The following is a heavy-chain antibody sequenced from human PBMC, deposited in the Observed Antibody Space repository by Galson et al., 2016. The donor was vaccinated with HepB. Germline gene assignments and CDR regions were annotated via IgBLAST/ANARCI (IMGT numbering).Heavy chain of an antibody. CDR2: INIDGNSI. CDR1: GFTFTNYD. CDR3: AKDLQVPAAIEGMDV. Sequence: SLRLSCAASGFTFTNYDIHWVRQAPGTGLVWVSRINIDGNSITYADSVKGRFAITRDNSKNTLFLLMNSLRPEDTAVYYCAKDLQVPAAIEGMDVWGQGTTVTVSS. D-gene: IGHD2-2*02. V-gene: IGHV3-74*01. J-gene: IGHJ6*02.